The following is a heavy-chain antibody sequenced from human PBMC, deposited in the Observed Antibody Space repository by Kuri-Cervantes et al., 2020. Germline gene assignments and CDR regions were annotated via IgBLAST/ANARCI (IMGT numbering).Heavy chain of an antibody. CDR1: GYTFTTYD. Sequence: ASVKVSCKASGYTFTTYDINWVRQAPGQGLEWMGWMNPNSGNTGYVQKFQGRLTMTRNTSISTAYMELRSLRSDDTAVYYCARDYGVYSSGRIDYWGQGTLVTVSS. D-gene: IGHD6-19*01. CDR2: MNPNSGNT. CDR3: ARDYGVYSSGRIDY. V-gene: IGHV1-8*01. J-gene: IGHJ4*02.